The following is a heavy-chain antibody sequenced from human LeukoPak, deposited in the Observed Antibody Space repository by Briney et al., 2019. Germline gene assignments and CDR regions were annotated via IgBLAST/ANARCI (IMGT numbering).Heavy chain of an antibody. V-gene: IGHV4-4*02. J-gene: IGHJ4*02. Sequence: SETLSLTCAVSGGSISSSNWWSWVRRPPGKGLEWIGEIYHSGSTNYNPSLKSRVTISVDKSKNQFSLKLSSVTAADTAVYYRARVVGGSGSSPFDYWGQGTLVTVSS. D-gene: IGHD3-10*01. CDR3: ARVVGGSGSSPFDY. CDR1: GGSISSSNW. CDR2: IYHSGST.